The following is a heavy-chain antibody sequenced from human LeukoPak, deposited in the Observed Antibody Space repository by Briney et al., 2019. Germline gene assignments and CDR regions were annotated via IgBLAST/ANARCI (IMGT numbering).Heavy chain of an antibody. CDR1: GYTFSNYG. J-gene: IGHJ1*01. Sequence: GASVKVPCKASGYTFSNYGISWVRQAPGQRLEWMGWSSPYNGKTNYAQKLQGRVTMTTDTSTSTAYMELRSLRSDDTAMYYCARGLLTCGGVIGGPQALEYFQHWGQGTLVTVSS. D-gene: IGHD3-16*02. V-gene: IGHV1-18*01. CDR2: SSPYNGKT. CDR3: ARGLLTCGGVIGGPQALEYFQH.